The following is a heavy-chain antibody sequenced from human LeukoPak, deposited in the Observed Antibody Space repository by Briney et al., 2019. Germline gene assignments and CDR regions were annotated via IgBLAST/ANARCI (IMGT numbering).Heavy chain of an antibody. CDR1: GGSISSSSYY. Sequence: SETLSLTCTVSGGSISSSSYYWGWIRQPPGKGLEWIGSIYYSGSTYYNPSLKSRVAISVDTSKNQFSLKLSSVTAADTAVYYCARDVPTFDYWGQGTLVTVSS. V-gene: IGHV4-39*07. CDR2: IYYSGST. D-gene: IGHD2-2*01. J-gene: IGHJ4*02. CDR3: ARDVPTFDY.